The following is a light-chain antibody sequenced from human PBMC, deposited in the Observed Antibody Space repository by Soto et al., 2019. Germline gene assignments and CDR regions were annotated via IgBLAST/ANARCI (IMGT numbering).Light chain of an antibody. Sequence: QSALTQPRSVSGSHGQSVTISCTGTNSDVGDYNYVSWYQHHPGKAPKLMIYDVNKRPSGVPDRFSGSRSGNTASLTISGLQAEDEADYHCCSYTGTYADVVFGGGTKLTVL. CDR2: DVN. CDR1: NSDVGDYNY. V-gene: IGLV2-11*01. J-gene: IGLJ2*01. CDR3: CSYTGTYADVV.